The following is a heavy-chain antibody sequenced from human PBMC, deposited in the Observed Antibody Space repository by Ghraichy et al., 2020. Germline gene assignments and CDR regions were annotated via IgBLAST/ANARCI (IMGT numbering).Heavy chain of an antibody. CDR1: GFDFTTHA. Sequence: GGSLTLSCAASGFDFTTHAMHWVRQAPGKGLEWVAMIWSDGSHKHYPDSVKGRFTIYRDNSKDTVYLEINSLRAEDSAMYYCTRDPPGSGWSFDCWGQGSLVTVSS. CDR3: TRDPPGSGWSFDC. J-gene: IGHJ4*02. D-gene: IGHD6-19*01. V-gene: IGHV3-33*01. CDR2: IWSDGSHK.